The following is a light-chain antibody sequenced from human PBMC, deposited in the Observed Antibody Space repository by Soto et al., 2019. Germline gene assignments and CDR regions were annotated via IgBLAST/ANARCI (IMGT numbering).Light chain of an antibody. V-gene: IGKV1-5*01. CDR2: DAS. CDR3: QQYGSSIT. Sequence: DIQMTQSPSTLSASFGDGVTITCRASQRISAWFAWYQQKPGKAPKLLISDASSLETGVPSRLSGSGSGTDFTLTISRLEPEDFAVYYCQQYGSSITFGQGTRLEIK. J-gene: IGKJ5*01. CDR1: QRISAW.